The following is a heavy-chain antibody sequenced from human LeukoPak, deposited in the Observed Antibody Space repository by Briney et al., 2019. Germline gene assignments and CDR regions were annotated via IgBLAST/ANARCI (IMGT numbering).Heavy chain of an antibody. J-gene: IGHJ4*02. Sequence: ASVKVSCKASGYTFTSYGISWVRQAPGQGLEWMGWISAYNGNTNYAQKFQGRVTMTRDTSISTAYMELSRLRSDDTAVYYCARALFCTSSSCRGPFDYWGQGTLITVSS. V-gene: IGHV1-18*01. CDR3: ARALFCTSSSCRGPFDY. CDR1: GYTFTSYG. CDR2: ISAYNGNT. D-gene: IGHD2-2*01.